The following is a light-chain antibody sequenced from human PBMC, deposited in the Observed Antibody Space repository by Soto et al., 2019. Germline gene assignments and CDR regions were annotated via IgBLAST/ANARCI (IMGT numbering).Light chain of an antibody. V-gene: IGKV3-20*01. CDR2: GAS. J-gene: IGKJ1*01. CDR1: QSISSSS. Sequence: EIVLTQSPGTLSLSPGERATLSCRASQSISSSSLAWYQQKPGQAPGLLIYGASSRATGIPDRFSGSGSGTDFTLTISRLESEDFAVYYCQQYGTSPRTFGQGTTVEIK. CDR3: QQYGTSPRT.